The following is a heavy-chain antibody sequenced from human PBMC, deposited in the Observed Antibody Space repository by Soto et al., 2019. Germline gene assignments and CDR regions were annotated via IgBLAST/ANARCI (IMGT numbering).Heavy chain of an antibody. J-gene: IGHJ4*02. CDR3: ARWLGIAVAGTLTPFDY. CDR2: ISAYNGNT. V-gene: IGHV1-18*01. D-gene: IGHD6-19*01. Sequence: ASVKVSCKASGYTFTSYGISWVRQAPGQGLEWMGWISAYNGNTNYAQKLQGRVTMTTDTSTSTAYMELRSLRSDDTAVYYCARWLGIAVAGTLTPFDYWGQGTLVTVSS. CDR1: GYTFTSYG.